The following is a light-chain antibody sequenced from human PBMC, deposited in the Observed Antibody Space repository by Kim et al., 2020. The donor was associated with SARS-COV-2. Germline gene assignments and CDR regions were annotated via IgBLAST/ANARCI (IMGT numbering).Light chain of an antibody. V-gene: IGLV10-54*01. Sequence: RTATFNCTRDTNNVGYEGAARLQQHQDHTPKLLSHRNNNRPSGISDRLSASRSGNTASLTITGLQPEDEADYYCSAWDSSLSAWVFGGGTQLTVL. CDR3: SAWDSSLSAWV. J-gene: IGLJ3*02. CDR1: TNNVGYEG. CDR2: RNN.